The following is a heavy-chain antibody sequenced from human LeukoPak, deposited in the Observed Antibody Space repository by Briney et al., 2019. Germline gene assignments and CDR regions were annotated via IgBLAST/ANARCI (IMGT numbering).Heavy chain of an antibody. V-gene: IGHV3-21*01. CDR2: IGSSSSNI. CDR1: GFTFSSYS. Sequence: KAGGSLRLSCAASGFTFSSYSMNWVRQAPGKGLEWVSSIGSSSSNIYYADSVKGRFTISRDNAKNSLYLQMNSLRAEDTAVYYCARLSRVVVIWGQGTLVTVSS. CDR3: ARLSRVVVI. D-gene: IGHD2-2*01. J-gene: IGHJ4*02.